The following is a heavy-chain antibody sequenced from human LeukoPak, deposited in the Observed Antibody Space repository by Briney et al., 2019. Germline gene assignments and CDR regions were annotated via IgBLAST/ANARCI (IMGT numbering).Heavy chain of an antibody. Sequence: GRSLRLSCEASGFTFSSYGMHWVRQAPGKGLEWVAVMSYDGSYEYYADSVKGRFTISRDNSKNMLYLQVNSLRAEDTAVYYCARDRAPLVRGVYNGLDAWGQGTAVTVSS. D-gene: IGHD3-10*01. CDR1: GFTFSSYG. CDR3: ARDRAPLVRGVYNGLDA. J-gene: IGHJ6*02. CDR2: MSYDGSYE. V-gene: IGHV3-30*03.